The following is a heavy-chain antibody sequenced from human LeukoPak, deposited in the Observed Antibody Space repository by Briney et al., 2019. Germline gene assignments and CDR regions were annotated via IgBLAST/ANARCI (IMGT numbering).Heavy chain of an antibody. CDR3: AKDERARTLYYYDSSGYYKY. D-gene: IGHD3-22*01. CDR2: ITSSSTNI. J-gene: IGHJ4*02. Sequence: GGSLRLSCAASGFTFSTYNMNWVRQAPGKGLEWVSHITSSSTNIYYADSVKGRFTISRDNSKNTLYLQMNSLRAEDTAVYYCAKDERARTLYYYDSSGYYKYWGQGTLVTVSS. V-gene: IGHV3-48*01. CDR1: GFTFSTYN.